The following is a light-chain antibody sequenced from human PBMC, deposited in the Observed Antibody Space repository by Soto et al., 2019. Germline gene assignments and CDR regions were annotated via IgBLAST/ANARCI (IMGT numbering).Light chain of an antibody. CDR2: GAS. V-gene: IGKV3D-15*01. CDR3: QQYDNRPFT. J-gene: IGKJ3*01. Sequence: EIVLTQSPATLSVSPGERAALSCRASQSVSNNLAWYQQKPGQPPRLLIFGASTRATGIPARFSGSGSEAEFALTISTLQSEDFAVYYCQQYDNRPFTFGPGTKVDVK. CDR1: QSVSNN.